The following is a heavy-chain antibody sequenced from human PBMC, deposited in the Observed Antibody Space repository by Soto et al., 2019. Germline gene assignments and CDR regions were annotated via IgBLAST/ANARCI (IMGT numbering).Heavy chain of an antibody. V-gene: IGHV4-59*01. CDR3: ARESAGSGKNNWFDP. CDR1: GGSISNYY. CDR2: IYYSGST. D-gene: IGHD3-10*01. Sequence: QVQLQESGPGLVSPSETLSLTCTVSGGSISNYYWSWIRQPPGKGLEWIGFIYYSGSTKYNPSLKSRVTISVDTSKNQFSLKLSSVTTADTALYYCARESAGSGKNNWFDPWGQGTLVTVSS. J-gene: IGHJ5*02.